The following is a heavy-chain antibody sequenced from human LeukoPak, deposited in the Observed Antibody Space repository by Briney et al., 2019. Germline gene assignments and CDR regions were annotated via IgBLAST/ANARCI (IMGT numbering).Heavy chain of an antibody. CDR2: IRSKAYGGTT. CDR1: GFTFGDYA. Sequence: GGSLRLSCTVSGFTFGDYAMSWFRQAPGKGLEWVGFIRSKAYGGTTEYAASVKGIFTISRDDSKSIAYLQIHSLKTEYTAVYYCTRGWLGLWFGELLASLDYWGQGTLVTVSS. V-gene: IGHV3-49*03. D-gene: IGHD3-10*01. J-gene: IGHJ4*02. CDR3: TRGWLGLWFGELLASLDY.